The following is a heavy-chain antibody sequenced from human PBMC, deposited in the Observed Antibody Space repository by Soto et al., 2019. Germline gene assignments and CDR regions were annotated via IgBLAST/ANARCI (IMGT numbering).Heavy chain of an antibody. V-gene: IGHV3-9*01. CDR3: AKDSLDRIAAELDY. CDR1: GGSITFDDYA. J-gene: IGHJ4*02. CDR2: ISWNSGSI. Sequence: LSLTCAVSGGSITFDDYAMHWVRQAPGEGLEWVSGISWNSGSIGYADSVKGRFTISRDNAKNSLYLQMNSLRAEDTALYYCAKDSLDRIAAELDYWGQGTLVTVSS. D-gene: IGHD6-25*01.